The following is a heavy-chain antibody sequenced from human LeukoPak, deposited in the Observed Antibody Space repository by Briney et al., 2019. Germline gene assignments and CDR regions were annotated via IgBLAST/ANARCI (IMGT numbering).Heavy chain of an antibody. CDR2: ISSSGSTI. Sequence: GGTLRLSCAASAFTFSSYGMSWVRQAPGKGLEWVSYISSSGSTIYYADSVKGRFTISRDNAKNSLYLQMNSLRAEDTAVYYCARESHNNYYGSGSYYRDYYYMDVWGKGTTVTVSS. J-gene: IGHJ6*03. D-gene: IGHD3-10*01. CDR3: ARESHNNYYGSGSYYRDYYYMDV. CDR1: AFTFSSYG. V-gene: IGHV3-48*04.